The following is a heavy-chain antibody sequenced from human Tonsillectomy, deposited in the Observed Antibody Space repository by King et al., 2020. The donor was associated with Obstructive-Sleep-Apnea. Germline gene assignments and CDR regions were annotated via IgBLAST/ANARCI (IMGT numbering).Heavy chain of an antibody. Sequence: QLVQSGAEVKKPGASVKVSCKASGYTFTSYAMHWVRQAPGQRLEWMGWINAGNGNTKYSQKFQGRVTITRDTSASTAYMELSSLRSEDTAVYYCARDRSTVGRWFDPWGQGTLVTVSS. CDR1: GYTFTSYA. V-gene: IGHV1-3*01. J-gene: IGHJ5*02. D-gene: IGHD2-15*01. CDR2: INAGNGNT. CDR3: ARDRSTVGRWFDP.